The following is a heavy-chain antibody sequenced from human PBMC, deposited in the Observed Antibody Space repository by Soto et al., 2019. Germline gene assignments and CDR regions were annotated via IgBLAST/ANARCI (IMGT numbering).Heavy chain of an antibody. CDR2: IYSGGST. CDR1: GFYINNNY. J-gene: IGHJ4*02. V-gene: IGHV3-53*01. Sequence: PGGSLRLSCAASGFYINNNYLSWVRQAPGKGLEWVSFIYSGGSTYYADSVTGRFTISRDISKNTLFLQMNSLRAEDTAVYYCARSYDRSGYPPGSLDFGGQEPLVTVSS. CDR3: ARSYDRSGYPPGSLDF. D-gene: IGHD3-22*01.